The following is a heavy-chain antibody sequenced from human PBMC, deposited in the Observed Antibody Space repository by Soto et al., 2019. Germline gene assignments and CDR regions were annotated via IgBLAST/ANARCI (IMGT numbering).Heavy chain of an antibody. J-gene: IGHJ4*02. V-gene: IGHV5-51*01. D-gene: IGHD2-2*01. Sequence: PGESLKISCKGSGYTFTNYWIGWVRQMPVKGLEWMGIIYPGDSDTTYSPSFQGQVTISADKSISTAYLQWSSLKASDTAIYYCASPGYCSRTDCSDFDYWGKGTQVTVSS. CDR3: ASPGYCSRTDCSDFDY. CDR1: GYTFTNYW. CDR2: IYPGDSDT.